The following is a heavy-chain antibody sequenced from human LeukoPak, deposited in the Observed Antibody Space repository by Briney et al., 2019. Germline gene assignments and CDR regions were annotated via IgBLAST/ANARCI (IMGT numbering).Heavy chain of an antibody. V-gene: IGHV3-72*01. CDR3: ARESSIFEVVTRSYMDV. Sequence: PGGSLRLSCAASGFSFSNHYINWVRQTPGKGLEGGGRTRNKAESYKTEYAASVQGRFTISRDDSKKSLFLHMTSLKTEDTAVYYCARESSIFEVVTRSYMDVWGKGTTVTVSS. CDR2: TRNKAESYKT. CDR1: GFSFSNHY. D-gene: IGHD3-3*01. J-gene: IGHJ6*03.